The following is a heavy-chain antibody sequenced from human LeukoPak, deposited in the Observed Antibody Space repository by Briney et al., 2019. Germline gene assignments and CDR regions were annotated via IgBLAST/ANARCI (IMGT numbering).Heavy chain of an antibody. CDR2: IYSGGSI. D-gene: IGHD4-17*01. J-gene: IGHJ3*02. V-gene: IGHV3-53*01. Sequence: HPGGSLRLSCAASGFTVSSYHMSWVRQAPGKGLEWVSTIYSGGSIYYADSVKGRFTISRDNSKNTLYLQINSLRAEDTAVYYCARGSRVTTRLDAFDIWGQGTMVTVSS. CDR1: GFTVSSYH. CDR3: ARGSRVTTRLDAFDI.